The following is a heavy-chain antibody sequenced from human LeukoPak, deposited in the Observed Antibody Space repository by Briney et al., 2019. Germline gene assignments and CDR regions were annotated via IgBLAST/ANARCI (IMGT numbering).Heavy chain of an antibody. D-gene: IGHD6-13*01. CDR1: GGSIGSSSYH. Sequence: NASETLSLTCTVSGGSIGSSSYHWGWIRQPPGKGLEWIGTIYYTGCTYYNPSLKSRVTISVDTSKNQFSLKLTSVTAADTAVYYCARWAMAAADYWGQGTLVTVSS. J-gene: IGHJ4*02. CDR3: ARWAMAAADY. V-gene: IGHV4-39*01. CDR2: IYYTGCT.